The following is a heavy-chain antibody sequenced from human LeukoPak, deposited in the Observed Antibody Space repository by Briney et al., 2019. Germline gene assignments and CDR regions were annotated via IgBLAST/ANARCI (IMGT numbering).Heavy chain of an antibody. CDR2: IIPIFGTA. CDR1: GGTFSSYA. Sequence: RASVKVSCKASGGTFSSYAISWVRQAPGQGLEWMGGIIPIFGTANYAQKFQGRVTITADESTSTAYMELSSLRSEDTAVYYCARGGRIAARNYFDYWGQGTLVTVSS. D-gene: IGHD6-6*01. CDR3: ARGGRIAARNYFDY. V-gene: IGHV1-69*13. J-gene: IGHJ4*02.